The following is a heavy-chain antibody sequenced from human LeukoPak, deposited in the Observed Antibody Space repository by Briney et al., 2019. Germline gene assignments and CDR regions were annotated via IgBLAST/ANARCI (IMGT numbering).Heavy chain of an antibody. D-gene: IGHD2/OR15-2a*01. J-gene: IGHJ5*01. V-gene: IGHV3-21*06. Sequence: GGSLRLSCAASGFTFSSYSMNWVRQAPGKGLEWVACVSSNVNKMYYAESVRGRFTVSRDNAGNSLSLQMDSLRAEDTAVYYCTRELLSLHQGLDSWGQGTLVTVSS. CDR2: VSSNVNKM. CDR3: TRELLSLHQGLDS. CDR1: GFTFSSYS.